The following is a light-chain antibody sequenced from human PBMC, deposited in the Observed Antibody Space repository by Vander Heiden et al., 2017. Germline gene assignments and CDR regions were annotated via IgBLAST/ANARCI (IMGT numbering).Light chain of an antibody. CDR1: TSNSVRNT. CDR2: INS. Sequence: HSVLPQPPASSGTPGHSVTISCSRATSNSVRNTVNWYHPLPDTPHNHHILINSQRNSGVPDRFSCSKSGTSDSPAITGLQSEDEAEDDCSAWDDSLNGYGIFGGGTKLTVL. J-gene: IGLJ2*01. CDR3: SAWDDSLNGYGI. V-gene: IGLV1-44*01.